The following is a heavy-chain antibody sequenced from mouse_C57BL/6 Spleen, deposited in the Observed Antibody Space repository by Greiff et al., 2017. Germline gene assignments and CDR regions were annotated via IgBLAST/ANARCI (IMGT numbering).Heavy chain of an antibody. CDR3: ARSDDGYYLYYFDY. J-gene: IGHJ2*01. CDR2: INPSNGGT. CDR1: GYTFTSYW. D-gene: IGHD2-3*01. Sequence: QVQLQQPGTELVKPGASVKLSCKASGYTFTSYWMHWVKPRPGQGLEWIGNINPSNGGTNYNEKFKSKATLTVDKSSSTAYMQLSRLTSEDSAVYYCARSDDGYYLYYFDYWGQGTTLTVSS. V-gene: IGHV1-53*01.